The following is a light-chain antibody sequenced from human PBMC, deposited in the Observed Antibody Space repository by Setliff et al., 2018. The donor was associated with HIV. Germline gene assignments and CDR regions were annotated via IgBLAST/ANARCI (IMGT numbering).Light chain of an antibody. CDR2: DVS. J-gene: IGLJ1*01. V-gene: IGLV2-14*03. Sequence: QSVLTQPASVSGSPGQSITISCTGTSSDVGVYNFVSWYQQHPGKAPKLIIYDVSNRPSGVSYRFSASKSGNTASLTISGLQAEDEADYYCSSYTSSNTYVFGTGTKVTVL. CDR3: SSYTSSNTYV. CDR1: SSDVGVYNF.